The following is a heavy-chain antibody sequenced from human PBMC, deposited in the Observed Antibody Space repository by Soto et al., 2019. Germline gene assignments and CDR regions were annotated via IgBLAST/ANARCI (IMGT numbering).Heavy chain of an antibody. CDR2: IYYGGNS. Sequence: SETLSLTCTVSGGSISSGDHYWSWIRQHPGKGLEWIGFIYYGGNSYYKPPLTSRLTISVDTSKNQFSLRLSSVTAADTAVYYCARVRYDYGSGSYGMDVWGRGTTVTVSS. J-gene: IGHJ6*02. CDR3: ARVRYDYGSGSYGMDV. CDR1: GGSISSGDHY. V-gene: IGHV4-31*03. D-gene: IGHD3-10*01.